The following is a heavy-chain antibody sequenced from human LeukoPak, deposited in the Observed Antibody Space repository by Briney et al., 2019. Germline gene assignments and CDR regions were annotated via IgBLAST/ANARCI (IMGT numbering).Heavy chain of an antibody. CDR2: INPNSGGT. V-gene: IGHV1-2*02. CDR3: ARDNLYSYSYGNAFDI. D-gene: IGHD5-18*01. J-gene: IGHJ3*02. CDR1: GYTFTGYY. Sequence: ASVKVSCKASGYTFTGYYMHWVRQAPGQGLEWMGWINPNSGGTNYAQKFQGRVTMTRGTSISTAYMELSRLRSDDTAVYYCARDNLYSYSYGNAFDIWGQGTMVTVSS.